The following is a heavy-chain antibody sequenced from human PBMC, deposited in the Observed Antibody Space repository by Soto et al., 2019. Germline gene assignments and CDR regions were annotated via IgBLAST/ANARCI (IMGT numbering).Heavy chain of an antibody. CDR1: GFTFSSYA. V-gene: IGHV3-30-3*01. CDR2: ISYDGSNK. Sequence: GGSLRLSCAASGFTFSSYAMHWVRQAPGKGLEWVAVISYDGSNKYYADSVKGRFTISRDNSKNTLYLQMNSLRAEDTAVYYCARGMRQISSPSVFQHWGQGTLVTVSS. CDR3: ARGMRQISSPSVFQH. J-gene: IGHJ1*01.